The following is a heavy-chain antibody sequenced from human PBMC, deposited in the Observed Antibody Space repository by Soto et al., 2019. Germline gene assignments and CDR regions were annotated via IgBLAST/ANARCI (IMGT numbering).Heavy chain of an antibody. CDR2: IYSTGTT. D-gene: IGHD3-10*01. V-gene: IGHV3-53*01. CDR3: AKDGRGSGSHYNSFGY. CDR1: GFTVGNNY. Sequence: RRLSCAASGFTVGNNYMSWVRQAPGKGLEWVSLIYSTGTTKYADSVKGRFTVSRDNAKNTLYLQMNSLRAEDTAVYYRAKDGRGSGSHYNSFGYWGQGTLVTVSS. J-gene: IGHJ4*02.